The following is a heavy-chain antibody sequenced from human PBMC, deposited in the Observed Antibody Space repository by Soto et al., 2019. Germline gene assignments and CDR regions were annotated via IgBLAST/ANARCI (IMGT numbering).Heavy chain of an antibody. D-gene: IGHD5-12*01. Sequence: SVKVSCKASGGTFSSYAISWVRQAPGQGLEWMGGIIPIFGTANYAQKFQGRVTITADESTSTAYMELSSLRSEDTAVYYCGREGDGYTTNAFDIWGQGTMVTVSS. CDR2: IIPIFGTA. J-gene: IGHJ3*02. V-gene: IGHV1-69*13. CDR1: GGTFSSYA. CDR3: GREGDGYTTNAFDI.